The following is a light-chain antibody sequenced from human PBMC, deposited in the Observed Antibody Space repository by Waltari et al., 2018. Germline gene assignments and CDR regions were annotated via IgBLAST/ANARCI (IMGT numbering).Light chain of an antibody. J-gene: IGLJ2*01. CDR1: NSDVAFYDF. V-gene: IGLV2-8*01. Sequence: QSALTQPPSASGSPGQSVSISCTGTNSDVAFYDFVSWSKQDPGKAPKLIIYDVNKRPPGVPGRCSGSNSCNPASLIVSGLQADDEAYYYCSSYAGDNILIFGGGTKLTV. CDR2: DVN. CDR3: SSYAGDNILI.